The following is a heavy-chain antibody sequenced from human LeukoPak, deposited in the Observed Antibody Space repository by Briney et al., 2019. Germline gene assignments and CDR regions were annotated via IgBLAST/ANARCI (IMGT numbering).Heavy chain of an antibody. D-gene: IGHD1-26*01. CDR2: ISLAGRT. V-gene: IGHV4-4*02. J-gene: IGHJ4*02. CDR3: SRESGPFCPFGH. Sequence: PSGTLSLTRGVSGGSITTTNYWSWVRQPPGGGLEWIGEISLAGRTRYNPSLKSRVNISIDESKNHLYLNLASVTAADTAVYYCSRESGPFCPFGHWGQGTLVAVTS. CDR1: GGSITTTNY.